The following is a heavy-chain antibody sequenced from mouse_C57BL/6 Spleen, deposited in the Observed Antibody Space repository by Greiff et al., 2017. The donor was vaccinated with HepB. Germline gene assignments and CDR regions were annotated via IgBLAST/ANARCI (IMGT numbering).Heavy chain of an antibody. CDR3: ARTGKDYAMDY. CDR2: ISSGSSTI. V-gene: IGHV5-17*01. Sequence: DVMLVESGGGLVKPGGSLKLSCAASGFTFSDYGMHWVRQAPEKGLEWVAYISSGSSTIYYADTVKGRFTISRDNAKNTLFLQMTSLRSEDTAMYDCARTGKDYAMDYWGQGTSVTVSS. CDR1: GFTFSDYG. J-gene: IGHJ4*01. D-gene: IGHD4-1*01.